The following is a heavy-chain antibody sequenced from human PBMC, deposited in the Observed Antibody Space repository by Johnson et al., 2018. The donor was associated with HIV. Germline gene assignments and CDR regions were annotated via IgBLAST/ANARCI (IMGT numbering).Heavy chain of an antibody. CDR1: GFTFSSYD. D-gene: IGHD2-2*01. J-gene: IGHJ3*02. CDR3: ARRCSSSSCSHGAFDI. Sequence: MLLVESGGGVVRRGGSLRLSCAASGFTFSSYDMHWVRQGTGKGLEWVSAIGTAGDTYYPGSVKGRFTISRENAKNTLFLQMNSLRAEDTAVYYCARRCSSSSCSHGAFDIWGQGTVVTVSS. V-gene: IGHV3-13*01. CDR2: IGTAGDT.